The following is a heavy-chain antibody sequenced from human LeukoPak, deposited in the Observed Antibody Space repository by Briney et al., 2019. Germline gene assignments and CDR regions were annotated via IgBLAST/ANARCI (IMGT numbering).Heavy chain of an antibody. CDR1: GFTVGDAW. D-gene: IGHD6-25*01. CDR3: TPRRPDPC. CDR2: IKCKIDGGTL. Sequence: SGGSRRLSCVASGFTVGDAWVRWVRQAAGEGRGWVGRIKCKIDGGTLGYGAPVKGRFSISRDDSRNTLYLQMNSLKTQGTAVYDYTPRRPDPCGGQPTLLT. J-gene: IGHJ1*01. V-gene: IGHV3-15*01.